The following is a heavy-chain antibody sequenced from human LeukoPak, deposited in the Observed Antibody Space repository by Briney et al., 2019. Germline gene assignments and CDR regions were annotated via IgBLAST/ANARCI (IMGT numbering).Heavy chain of an antibody. CDR3: AKDRDVGGAAYYFDY. CDR2: ISYDGSNK. J-gene: IGHJ4*02. D-gene: IGHD3-10*02. CDR1: GFTFSSYA. Sequence: GGSLRLSWAASGFTFSSYAMHWVRQAPGKGLEWVAVISYDGSNKYYADSVKGRFTISRDNSKNTLYLQMNSLRAEDTAVYYCAKDRDVGGAAYYFDYWGQGTLVTVSS. V-gene: IGHV3-30-3*01.